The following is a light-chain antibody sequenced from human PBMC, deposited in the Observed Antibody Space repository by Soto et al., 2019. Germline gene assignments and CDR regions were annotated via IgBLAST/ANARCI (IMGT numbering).Light chain of an antibody. CDR2: DAS. CDR3: HQRNNRQYT. Sequence: VLIQSPATLSLSPGVRAILSCRVSQSVSSYFAWYQQKPGQAPRLLIYDASYMATAIPTRFSGSGSGTDFTLTISSLKPDDFALYYSHQRNNRQYTFGQGTRREIK. CDR1: QSVSSY. J-gene: IGKJ5*01. V-gene: IGKV3-11*01.